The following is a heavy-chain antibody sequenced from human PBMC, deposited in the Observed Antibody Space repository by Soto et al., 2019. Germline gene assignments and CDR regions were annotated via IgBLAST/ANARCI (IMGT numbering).Heavy chain of an antibody. CDR1: GFTFSGSA. CDR2: IRSKANNYAT. D-gene: IGHD3-22*01. J-gene: IGHJ4*02. CDR3: TRLSYDSSGGYFDY. V-gene: IGHV3-73*02. Sequence: EVQLVESGGGLVQPGGSLKLSCAASGFTFSGSAMHWVRQASGKGLEWVGRIRSKANNYATAYAASVKGRFTISRDDSKNTEYLQMNSLKTEDTAVYYCTRLSYDSSGGYFDYWGQGILVTVSS.